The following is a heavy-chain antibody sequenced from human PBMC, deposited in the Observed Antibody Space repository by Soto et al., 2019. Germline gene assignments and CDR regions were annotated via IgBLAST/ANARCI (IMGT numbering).Heavy chain of an antibody. J-gene: IGHJ4*02. D-gene: IGHD2-21*02. CDR1: GYTFTSYG. V-gene: IGHV1-46*01. CDR2: VNPSGGHT. Sequence: ASVKVSCKPSGYTFTSYGISWVRQAPGQGLEWMGTVNPSGGHTTYAQHFLGRVTMTRDTSTSTLYMELTSLTSDDTAIYYCARGGHVVVVTAALDYWGQGTLVTVSS. CDR3: ARGGHVVVVTAALDY.